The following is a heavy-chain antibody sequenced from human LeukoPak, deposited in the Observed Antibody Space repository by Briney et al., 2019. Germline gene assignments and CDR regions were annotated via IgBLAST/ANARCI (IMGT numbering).Heavy chain of an antibody. D-gene: IGHD3-3*01. J-gene: IGHJ5*02. CDR2: INSDGSST. V-gene: IGHV3-74*01. Sequence: GGSLRLSCAASGFTFSSYWMSWVRQAPGKGLVWVSRINSDGSSTSYADSVKGRFTISRDNAKNTLYLQMNSLRAEDTAVYYCARDTSRFDFWSGYPSNWFDPWGQGTLVTVSS. CDR3: ARDTSRFDFWSGYPSNWFDP. CDR1: GFTFSSYW.